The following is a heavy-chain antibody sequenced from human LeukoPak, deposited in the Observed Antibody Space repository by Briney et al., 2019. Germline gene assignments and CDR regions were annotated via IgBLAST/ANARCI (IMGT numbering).Heavy chain of an antibody. V-gene: IGHV3-53*01. CDR3: ARGRAATTMFDY. D-gene: IGHD6-25*01. Sequence: GGSLRLSCAASGFSVSDYFMAWVRQAPGKGLQWVSHIDRGGVTEDADSVKGRFTVSRDTSRNILYLQMSSLRADDTAMYYCARGRAATTMFDYWGQGTLVTVSS. CDR2: IDRGGVT. CDR1: GFSVSDYF. J-gene: IGHJ4*02.